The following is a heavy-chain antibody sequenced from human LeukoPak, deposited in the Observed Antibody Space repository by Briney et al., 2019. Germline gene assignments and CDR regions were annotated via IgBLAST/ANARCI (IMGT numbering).Heavy chain of an antibody. V-gene: IGHV3-11*04. Sequence: GGSLRLSCAASGFTFSDYNMRWIRQAPGKGLEWVSSISRSGSTKYYADSVKGRFTISRDNAKNSLYLQMNSLRAEDTAVYYCARDGSSGRWFDPWGQGLLVTVSS. D-gene: IGHD3-10*01. CDR2: ISRSGSTK. CDR3: ARDGSSGRWFDP. CDR1: GFTFSDYN. J-gene: IGHJ5*02.